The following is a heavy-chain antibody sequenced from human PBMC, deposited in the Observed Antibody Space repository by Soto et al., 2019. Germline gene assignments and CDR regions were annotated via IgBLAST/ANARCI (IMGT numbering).Heavy chain of an antibody. CDR3: ARDRIEAAGTPRFNYYYGMDV. J-gene: IGHJ6*02. CDR1: GFTVSSTY. CDR2: IYGGLTT. V-gene: IGHV3-53*01. D-gene: IGHD6-13*01. Sequence: LRLSCAASGFTVSSTYMTWVRQAPGKGLEWVSVIYGGLTTSYADSVKGRFTISRDNSRNTVFLQMNSLRGEDTAVYYCARDRIEAAGTPRFNYYYGMDVWGQGTTVTVSS.